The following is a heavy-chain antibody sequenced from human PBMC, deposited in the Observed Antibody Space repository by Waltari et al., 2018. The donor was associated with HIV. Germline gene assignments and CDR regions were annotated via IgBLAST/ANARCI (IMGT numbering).Heavy chain of an antibody. CDR2: LYWNDDK. J-gene: IGHJ6*02. CDR1: GLSLSADGLG. V-gene: IGHV2-5*01. D-gene: IGHD3-10*01. Sequence: QITLKQSGRALVNPTPTTTLTCTFCGLSLSADGLGVGWVRPPPGKALEWLALLYWNDDKRYIPSMKNRLAITRGTSKNQVVLTMTNMDPVDTATLYCVHRGYYFASGTHSPSDGVDVWGQGTTVTVSS. CDR3: VHRGYYFASGTHSPSDGVDV.